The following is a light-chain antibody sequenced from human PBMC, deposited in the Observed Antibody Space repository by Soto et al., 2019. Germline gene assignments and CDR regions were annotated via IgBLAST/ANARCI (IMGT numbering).Light chain of an antibody. J-gene: IGKJ1*01. V-gene: IGKV1-5*01. CDR3: QQYETFAGT. CDR1: QSVSGW. CDR2: DAS. Sequence: DIQMTQSPSTLSASVGHTVTVTFRASQSVSGWLAWYQQKPGEAPKLLVYDASALPRGVPSRFSGSGSATKFTLTIASLQPDDFATYYCQQYETFAGTFGPGTKVDIK.